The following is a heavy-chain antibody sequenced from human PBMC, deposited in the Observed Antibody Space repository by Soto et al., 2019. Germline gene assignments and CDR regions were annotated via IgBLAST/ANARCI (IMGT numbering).Heavy chain of an antibody. CDR2: MNPNSGNT. J-gene: IGHJ1*01. V-gene: IGHV1-8*01. CDR3: ARDLGYYYDSSGFYSYFQY. CDR1: GYTFTSYD. Sequence: GASVKVSCKASGYTFTSYDISWVRQATGQGLEWMGWMNPNSGNTDYAQKFQGRVTMTRNTSTSTAYMELRSLRSDDTAVYYCARDLGYYYDSSGFYSYFQYWGQGTLVTVSS. D-gene: IGHD3-22*01.